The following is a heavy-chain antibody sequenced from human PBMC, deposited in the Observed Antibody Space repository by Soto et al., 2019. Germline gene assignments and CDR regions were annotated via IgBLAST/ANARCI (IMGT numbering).Heavy chain of an antibody. Sequence: VQLVESGGGVVQPGRSLRLSCAASGFTFSTYGMHWVRQAPGKGLEWVAVISYDGSNKYYADSVKGRSTISRDNSKNTLYLQVNSLRAEDTAVYYCAKDRGYCNGGSCYSADYWGQGTLATVSS. V-gene: IGHV3-30*18. CDR2: ISYDGSNK. J-gene: IGHJ4*02. CDR1: GFTFSTYG. CDR3: AKDRGYCNGGSCYSADY. D-gene: IGHD2-15*01.